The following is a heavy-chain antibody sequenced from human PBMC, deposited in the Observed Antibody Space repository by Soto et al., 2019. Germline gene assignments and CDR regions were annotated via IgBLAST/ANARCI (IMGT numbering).Heavy chain of an antibody. V-gene: IGHV3-7*01. Sequence: EVQLVESGGGLVQPGGSLRLSCAASGFTFSSYWMSWVRQAPGKGLEWVANIKQDGSEKYYVDSVKGRFTLSRDNSKNSLHLQMNSLRAEETAVYYCARGQLAGAFDLWGQGTMVTGSS. CDR1: GFTFSSYW. CDR3: ARGQLAGAFDL. J-gene: IGHJ3*01. D-gene: IGHD2-15*01. CDR2: IKQDGSEK.